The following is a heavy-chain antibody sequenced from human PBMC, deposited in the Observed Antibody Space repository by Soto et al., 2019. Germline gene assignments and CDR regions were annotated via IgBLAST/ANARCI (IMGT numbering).Heavy chain of an antibody. D-gene: IGHD4-17*01. Sequence: QVQLQESGPGLVKPSETLSLTCTVSGGSISSYYWSWIRQPPGKGLEWIGYIFYSGSTNYNPSLTSRVTMSVDTSKNQFSLTLGSVTAADTAVYYCASRYGRAFDIWGQGTMVTVSS. CDR1: GGSISSYY. V-gene: IGHV4-59*08. CDR2: IFYSGST. CDR3: ASRYGRAFDI. J-gene: IGHJ3*02.